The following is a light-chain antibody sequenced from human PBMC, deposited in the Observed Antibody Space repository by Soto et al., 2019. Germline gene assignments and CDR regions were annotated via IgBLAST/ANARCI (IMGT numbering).Light chain of an antibody. V-gene: IGLV2-14*01. Sequence: QSVLTQPASVSGSPGQSITLSCTGTSSDVGGYNYVSWYQQHSGKAPKLLIYDVTNRPSGVSNRFSGSKSGNTASLTISGLQAEDEAVYYCSSYASSSAVVFGGWTKLTVL. CDR3: SSYASSSAVV. CDR1: SSDVGGYNY. CDR2: DVT. J-gene: IGLJ2*01.